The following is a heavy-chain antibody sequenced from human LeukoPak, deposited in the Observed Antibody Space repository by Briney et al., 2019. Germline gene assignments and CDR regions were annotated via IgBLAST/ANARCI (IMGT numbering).Heavy chain of an antibody. CDR2: IYHSGST. D-gene: IGHD3-10*01. Sequence: SGTLSLTCAVSGGSISSSNWWSWVRPTPGKGLECIGEIYHSGSTNYNPSLKSRVTISVDKSKNQFSLKLSSVTAADTAVYYCARDYYGSGSYLDYWGQGTLVTVSS. CDR3: ARDYYGSGSYLDY. V-gene: IGHV4-4*02. J-gene: IGHJ4*02. CDR1: GGSISSSNW.